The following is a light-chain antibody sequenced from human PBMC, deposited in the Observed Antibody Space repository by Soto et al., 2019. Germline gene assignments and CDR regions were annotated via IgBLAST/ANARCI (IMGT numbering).Light chain of an antibody. V-gene: IGKV3D-20*02. J-gene: IGKJ5*01. CDR1: NSVSSSY. CDR3: QQRSNWIT. CDR2: DAS. Sequence: EGVLTQSPGTLSWSPGERATLSCTASNSVSSSYLAWYQQKPGQAPRLLVYDASNRATGIPARFSGSGSGTDFTLTISSLEPEDFAVYYCQQRSNWITFGQGTRLEIK.